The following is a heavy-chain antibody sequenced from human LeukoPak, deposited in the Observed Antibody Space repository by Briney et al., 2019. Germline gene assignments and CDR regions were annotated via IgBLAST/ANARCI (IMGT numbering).Heavy chain of an antibody. CDR1: GGTFSTYT. J-gene: IGHJ3*02. V-gene: IGHV1-69*02. CDR2: IIPILGIA. D-gene: IGHD3-22*01. CDR3: AIPAHDRDSSGYYLGAFDI. Sequence: SVKVSCMASGGTFSTYTISWVRQAPGQGLEWMGRIIPILGIANYAQKFQGRVTITADKSTSTAYMELSSLRSEDTAVYYCAIPAHDRDSSGYYLGAFDIWGQGTMVTVSS.